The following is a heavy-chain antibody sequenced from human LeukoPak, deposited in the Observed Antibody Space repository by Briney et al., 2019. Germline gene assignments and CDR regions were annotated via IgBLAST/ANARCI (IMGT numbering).Heavy chain of an antibody. V-gene: IGHV3-9*01. J-gene: IGHJ4*02. Sequence: GRSLRFSCAASGFTFDDYAMHWVRQAPGKGLEWVSGISWNSGSIGYADSVKGRLTISRDNAKNSLYLQMNSLRAEDTALYYCAKDMIPGIAAAGTLDYWGQGTLVTVSS. D-gene: IGHD6-13*01. CDR2: ISWNSGSI. CDR1: GFTFDDYA. CDR3: AKDMIPGIAAAGTLDY.